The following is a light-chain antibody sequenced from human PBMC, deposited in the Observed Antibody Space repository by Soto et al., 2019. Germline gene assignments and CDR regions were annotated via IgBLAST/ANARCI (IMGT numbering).Light chain of an antibody. V-gene: IGKV3-11*01. CDR2: DAS. J-gene: IGKJ1*01. CDR1: QSVSSY. CDR3: QQRSNWAPWT. Sequence: EIVLTQSPATLSLSPGERATLSCRASQSVSSYLAWYQQKPGQAPRLLIYDASNRATGIPARFSGCGSGTDFTLTISSLEPEDFAVYYCQQRSNWAPWTFGQGTKVEIK.